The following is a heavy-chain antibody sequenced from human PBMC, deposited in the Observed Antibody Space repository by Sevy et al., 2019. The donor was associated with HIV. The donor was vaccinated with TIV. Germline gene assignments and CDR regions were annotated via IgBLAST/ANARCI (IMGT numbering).Heavy chain of an antibody. CDR1: GYTFAIYY. D-gene: IGHD5-12*01. CDR3: VVLATNSSFDN. V-gene: IGHV1-2*06. CDR2: INPNSGAT. Sequence: ASVKVSCKASGYTFAIYYMHWVRQAPGQGLEWMGRINPNSGATNYAQKFQGRVTMTRDTSITTAYMELNRLGSDDTAVYYCVVLATNSSFDNWGQGSLVTVSS. J-gene: IGHJ4*02.